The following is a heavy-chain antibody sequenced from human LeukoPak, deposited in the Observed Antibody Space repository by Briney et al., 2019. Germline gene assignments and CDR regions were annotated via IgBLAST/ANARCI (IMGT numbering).Heavy chain of an antibody. CDR1: GGSINNSSYY. V-gene: IGHV4-39*01. J-gene: IGHJ4*02. CDR3: ASRSRWVYDSSGYYFDY. Sequence: PSETLSLTCTVSGGSINNSSYYWGWIRQPPGKGLEWIGSIYYSGSTYYNPSLKSRVTISVDTSKNQFSLKLSSVTAADTAVYYCASRSRWVYDSSGYYFDYWGQGTLVTVSS. CDR2: IYYSGST. D-gene: IGHD3-22*01.